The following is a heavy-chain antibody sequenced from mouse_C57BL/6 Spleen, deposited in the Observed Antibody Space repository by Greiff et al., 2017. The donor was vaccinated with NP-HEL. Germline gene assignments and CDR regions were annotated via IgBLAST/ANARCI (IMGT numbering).Heavy chain of an antibody. CDR1: GFNIKNTY. Sequence: EVQLQQSVAELVRPGASVKLSCTASGFNIKNTYMHWVKQRPDQGLEWIGRIDPATGNTKYAPKFQGKATITADTSSHPDYLQLISLTSEDTAIYYCARDFYYYAMDYWGQGTSVTVSS. V-gene: IGHV14-3*01. CDR3: ARDFYYYAMDY. J-gene: IGHJ4*01. CDR2: IDPATGNT.